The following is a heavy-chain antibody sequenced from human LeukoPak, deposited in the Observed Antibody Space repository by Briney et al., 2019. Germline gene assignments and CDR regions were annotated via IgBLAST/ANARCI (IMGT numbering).Heavy chain of an antibody. J-gene: IGHJ6*02. D-gene: IGHD6-25*01. CDR2: ISGSGGST. CDR3: AKARLAAADYYYGMDV. CDR1: GFTFSSYA. V-gene: IGHV3-23*01. Sequence: GGSLRLSCAASGFTFSSYAMSWVRQAPGKGLEWVSAISGSGGSTYYADSVKGRFTISRDNSRNTLYLQMNSLRAEDTAVYYCAKARLAAADYYYGMDVWGQGTTVTVSS.